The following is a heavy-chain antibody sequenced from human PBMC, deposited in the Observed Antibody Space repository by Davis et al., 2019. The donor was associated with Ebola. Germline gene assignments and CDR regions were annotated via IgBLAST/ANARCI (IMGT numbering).Heavy chain of an antibody. D-gene: IGHD2-2*01. V-gene: IGHV3-23*01. J-gene: IGHJ2*01. CDR2: ISGSGGST. Sequence: GGSLRLSCAASGFTFSSYAMSWVRQAPGKGLEWVSAISGSGGSTYCADSVKGRFTISRDNSKNTLYLQMNSLRAEDTAVYYCAKEAHYCSSTSCYWYFDLWGRGTLVTVSS. CDR1: GFTFSSYA. CDR3: AKEAHYCSSTSCYWYFDL.